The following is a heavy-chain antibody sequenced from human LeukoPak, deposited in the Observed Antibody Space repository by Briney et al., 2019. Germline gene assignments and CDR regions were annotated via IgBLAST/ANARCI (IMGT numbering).Heavy chain of an antibody. J-gene: IGHJ5*02. Sequence: GGSLRLSCAASGFTFSDYWTSWVRQAPGKGLEWVANIKEDGSEQYYVDAVKGRFTVSRDNARKSVYLQMNSLRADDTAVYYCTKRWSVNWFDPWGQGTLVTVSS. CDR2: IKEDGSEQ. CDR3: TKRWSVNWFDP. CDR1: GFTFSDYW. V-gene: IGHV3-7*01. D-gene: IGHD3-3*01.